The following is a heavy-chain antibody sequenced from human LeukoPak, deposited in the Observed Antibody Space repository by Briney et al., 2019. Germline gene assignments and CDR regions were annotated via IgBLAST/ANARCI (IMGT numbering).Heavy chain of an antibody. J-gene: IGHJ5*02. Sequence: GASVKVSCKASGYTFTDYFIHWVRQAPGQGLEWMGWLNPHSGVTKYAQKFQGRVTMTRDTSISTAYMDLSGLKSDDTAVYFCARESIEDQNWFDPWGQGTLVTVSS. D-gene: IGHD2/OR15-2a*01. V-gene: IGHV1-2*02. CDR1: GYTFTDYF. CDR2: LNPHSGVT. CDR3: ARESIEDQNWFDP.